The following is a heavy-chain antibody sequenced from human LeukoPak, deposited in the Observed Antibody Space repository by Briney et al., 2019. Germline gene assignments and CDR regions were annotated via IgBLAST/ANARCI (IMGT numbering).Heavy chain of an antibody. V-gene: IGHV3-30*18. CDR2: ISYDGSNK. J-gene: IGHJ6*02. Sequence: GRSLRLSCAASGFTFSSYGMHWVRQAPGKGLEWVAVISYDGSNKYYADSVKGRFTISRDNSKNTLYLQMNSLRAEDTAVYYCAKDFLVQLWLRVHYYYGMDVWGQGTTVTVSS. CDR1: GFTFSSYG. D-gene: IGHD5-18*01. CDR3: AKDFLVQLWLRVHYYYGMDV.